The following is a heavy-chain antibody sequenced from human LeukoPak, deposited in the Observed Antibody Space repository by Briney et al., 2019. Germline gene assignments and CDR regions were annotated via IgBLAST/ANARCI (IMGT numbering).Heavy chain of an antibody. D-gene: IGHD5-12*01. J-gene: IGHJ4*02. CDR1: GFTFSSYA. V-gene: IGHV3-23*01. CDR3: AKSYNGYESKPDY. CDR2: ISNSGGRT. Sequence: SGGSLRLSCAASGFTFSSYAMSWVRQAPGKGLEWVSSISNSGGRTFYTDSVKGRFTIFRDNSKITLYLQMNSLRAEDTAVYYCAKSYNGYESKPDYWGQGTLVTVSS.